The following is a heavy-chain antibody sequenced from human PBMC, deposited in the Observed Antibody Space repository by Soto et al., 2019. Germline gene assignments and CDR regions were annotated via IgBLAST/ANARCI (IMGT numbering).Heavy chain of an antibody. CDR1: GYTFTGYY. CDR2: INPNSGGT. J-gene: IGHJ6*02. CDR3: ARTYYYDSSGYDYYYGMDV. D-gene: IGHD3-22*01. Sequence: GASVKVSCKASGYTFTGYYMHWVRHAPGQGLEWMGWINPNSGGTNYAQKFQGWVTMTRDTSISTAYMELSRLRSDDTAVYYCARTYYYDSSGYDYYYGMDVWGQGTTVTVSS. V-gene: IGHV1-2*04.